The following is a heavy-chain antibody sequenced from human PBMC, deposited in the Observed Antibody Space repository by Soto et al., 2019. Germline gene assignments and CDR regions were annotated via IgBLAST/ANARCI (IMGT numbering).Heavy chain of an antibody. CDR1: GGSFSSNTDY. V-gene: IGHV4-39*01. CDR3: ARHEYDYGGKGTAY. Sequence: SETLSLTCTVSGGSFSSNTDYWGWIRQPPGKGLECIGSISSSGKTYYNPSLKSRVTISVDTSKNQFSLKLSSVTAADTAVYYCARHEYDYGGKGTAYWGQGTLVTVSS. CDR2: ISSSGKT. D-gene: IGHD4-17*01. J-gene: IGHJ4*02.